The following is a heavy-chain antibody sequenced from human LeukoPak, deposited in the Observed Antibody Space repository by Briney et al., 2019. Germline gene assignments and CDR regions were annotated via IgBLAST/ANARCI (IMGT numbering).Heavy chain of an antibody. Sequence: ASVKVSCKASGYTFTRYGISWVRQAPGQGLEWMGWISAYNGNTNYAQKLQGRVTMTTDTSTSTAYMELRSLRSDDTAVYYCARGRYCTNGVCYSPLYYWGQGTLVTVSS. D-gene: IGHD2-8*01. CDR1: GYTFTRYG. V-gene: IGHV1-18*01. CDR3: ARGRYCTNGVCYSPLYY. CDR2: ISAYNGNT. J-gene: IGHJ4*02.